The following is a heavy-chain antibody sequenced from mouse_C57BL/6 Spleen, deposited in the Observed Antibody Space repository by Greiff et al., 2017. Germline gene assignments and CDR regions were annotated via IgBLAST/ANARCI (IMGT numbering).Heavy chain of an antibody. Sequence: VQLQQSGPELVKPGSSVKISCKPSGYTCTDYYMNWVKQSHGKRLEWIGDISPNNGGTSSNQKFTGKATLTVVKSSSTAYMELRRLTAEDSAVYYCARTRNEEGYYYAMSYWRQGTSGTVSS. CDR2: ISPNNGGT. CDR1: GYTCTDYY. V-gene: IGHV1-26*01. CDR3: ARTRNEEGYYYAMSY. J-gene: IGHJ4*01.